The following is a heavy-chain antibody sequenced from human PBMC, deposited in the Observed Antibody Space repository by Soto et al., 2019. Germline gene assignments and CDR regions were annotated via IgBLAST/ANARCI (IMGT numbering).Heavy chain of an antibody. CDR3: AKDGEGVANFDY. CDR2: INSDGTTA. CDR1: GFTFSTNL. Sequence: AGVLRLSCAASGFTFSTNLMHWVRQGPGKGLVWVSRINSDGTTAAYADSVQGRFTISRDNAKNTLYLHMTSLRGEDTAVYYCAKDGEGVANFDYWGQGTLVTVSS. D-gene: IGHD3-10*01. V-gene: IGHV3-74*01. J-gene: IGHJ4*02.